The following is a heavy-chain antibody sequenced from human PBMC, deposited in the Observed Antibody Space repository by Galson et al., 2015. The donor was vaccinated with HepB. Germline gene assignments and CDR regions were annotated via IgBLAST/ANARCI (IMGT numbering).Heavy chain of an antibody. V-gene: IGHV3-48*03. J-gene: IGHJ3*02. CDR3: AREWELTHDAFDI. Sequence: SLRLSCAASGFSFSSYEMNWVRQAPGKGLEWVSSIKSSGSSGNYADSVKGRLTISRDNAKGSLYLQLNNLRAEDTAIYYCAREWELTHDAFDIWGQGTMVTVSA. CDR1: GFSFSSYE. CDR2: IKSSGSSG. D-gene: IGHD1-26*01.